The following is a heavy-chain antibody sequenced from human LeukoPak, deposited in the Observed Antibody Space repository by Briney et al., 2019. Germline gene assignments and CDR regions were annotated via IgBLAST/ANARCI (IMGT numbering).Heavy chain of an antibody. J-gene: IGHJ4*02. CDR3: ANPLWSGHSYFDS. CDR2: VTGNGGGT. Sequence: GESLRLSCAASGFTFSSYTMSWVRQVPGKGLEWVAGVTGNGGGTYYADSVKDRFTISRDNSKNTLYPQMHRLSAQETAVNHCANPLWSGHSYFDSWGQGTLVTVSS. D-gene: IGHD3-3*01. CDR1: GFTFSSYT. V-gene: IGHV3-23*01.